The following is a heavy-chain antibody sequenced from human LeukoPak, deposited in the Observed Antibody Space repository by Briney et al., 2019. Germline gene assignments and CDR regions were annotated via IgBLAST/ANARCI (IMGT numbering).Heavy chain of an antibody. J-gene: IGHJ4*02. CDR1: GFTVSSNY. CDR3: ARIGFWSSLSAD. V-gene: IGHV3-21*01. CDR2: ISSSSSYI. Sequence: GGSLRLSCAASGFTVSSNYMNWVRQAPGKGLEWVSSISSSSSYIYYADSVKGRVTISRDNAKNSLYLQMNSLRAEDTAVYYCARIGFWSSLSADWGQGTLVTVSS. D-gene: IGHD3-3*01.